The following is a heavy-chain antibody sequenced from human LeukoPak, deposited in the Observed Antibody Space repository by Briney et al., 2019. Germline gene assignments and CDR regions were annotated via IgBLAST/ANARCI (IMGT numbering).Heavy chain of an antibody. CDR2: ISASTTYI. J-gene: IGHJ6*03. D-gene: IGHD3/OR15-3a*01. V-gene: IGHV3-21*01. CDR3: TRDGLDHYYYYFIDV. CDR1: GFSISNYI. Sequence: GGSLRLSCAASGFSISNYIMNWVRQAPGKGLEWVSSISASTTYIYYADSVKSRFTISRDNAKNALYLEMNSLRAEDTAMYYCTRDGLDHYYYYFIDVWGKGTTVTVSS.